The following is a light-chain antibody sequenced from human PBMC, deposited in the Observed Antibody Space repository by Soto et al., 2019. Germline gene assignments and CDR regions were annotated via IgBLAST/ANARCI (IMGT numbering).Light chain of an antibody. CDR3: QSYTSSLSGVV. CDR1: SSNIGAGYD. CDR2: GNS. V-gene: IGLV1-40*01. Sequence: QSVLTQPPSVSGAPGQRVTISCTGSSSNIGAGYDVHWYQQLPGTAPKLLIYGNSNRPSGVPDRFSCSKSGTAASLALTGLQAEYEADYYCQSYTSSLSGVVFGGGTKLTVL. J-gene: IGLJ2*01.